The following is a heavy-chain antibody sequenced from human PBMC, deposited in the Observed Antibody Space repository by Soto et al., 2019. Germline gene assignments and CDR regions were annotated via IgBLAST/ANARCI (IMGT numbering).Heavy chain of an antibody. CDR2: IYYSGST. D-gene: IGHD6-19*01. CDR1: GYSISSSNW. Sequence: QVQLQESGPGLVKPSDTLSLTCAVSGYSISSSNWWGWIRQPPGKGLEWIGYIYYSGSTYYNPSLKSRVTMSVDTSKNQFSLKLRSVTAVDTAVYYCARNRYSSGWYEIDLWGRGTLVTVSS. V-gene: IGHV4-28*01. CDR3: ARNRYSSGWYEIDL. J-gene: IGHJ2*01.